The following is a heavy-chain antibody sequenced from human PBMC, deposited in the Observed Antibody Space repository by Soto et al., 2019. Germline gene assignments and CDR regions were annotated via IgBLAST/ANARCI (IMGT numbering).Heavy chain of an antibody. CDR2: IYYSGST. V-gene: IGHV4-59*01. D-gene: IGHD6-13*01. J-gene: IGHJ5*02. CDR1: GGSISSYY. CDR3: ARAPSSWPGYNWFYP. Sequence: SETLSLTCTVSGGSISSYYWSWIRQPPGKGLEWIGYIYYSGSTNYNPSLKSRVTISVDTSKNQFSLKLSSVTAADTAVYYCARAPSSWPGYNWFYPWGQGTLVTVSS.